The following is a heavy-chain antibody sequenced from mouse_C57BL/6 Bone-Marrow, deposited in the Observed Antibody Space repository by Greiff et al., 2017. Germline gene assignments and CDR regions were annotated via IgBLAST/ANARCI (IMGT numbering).Heavy chain of an antibody. D-gene: IGHD4-1*01. CDR3: ASELGPWYFDV. CDR1: GYTFTDYN. Sequence: EVHLVESGPELVKPGASVKMSCKASGYTFTDYNMHWVKQSHGKSLEWIGYINPNNGGTSYNQKFKGKATLTVNKSSSTAYMELRSLTSEDSAVYYCASELGPWYFDVWGTGTTVTVSS. J-gene: IGHJ1*03. CDR2: INPNNGGT. V-gene: IGHV1-22*01.